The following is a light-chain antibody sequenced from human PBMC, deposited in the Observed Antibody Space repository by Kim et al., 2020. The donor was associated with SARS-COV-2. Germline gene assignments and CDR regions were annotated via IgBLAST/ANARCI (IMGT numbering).Light chain of an antibody. CDR3: SAWDSSLSAWV. J-gene: IGLJ3*02. CDR2: RNN. V-gene: IGLV10-54*04. CDR1: SNNVGYEG. Sequence: QTDTLTCTGNSNNVGYEGAAWLQQHQGHPPKLLTYRNNNRPSGISDRFSASRSGNTASLTISGLQPEDETDYYCSAWDSSLSAWVFGGGTQLTVL.